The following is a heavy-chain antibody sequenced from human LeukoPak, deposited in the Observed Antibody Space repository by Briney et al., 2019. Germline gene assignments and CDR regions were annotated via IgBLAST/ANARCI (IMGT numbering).Heavy chain of an antibody. Sequence: GGPLRLSCVASGFTFSSYWMHWVRQAPGKGLEWVSLIAWDSSSTYYADSVKGRFTISRDNSRNSLYLQMNSLRTEDTALYYCAKGAHSSNWYNIDYWGQGTLVTVSS. V-gene: IGHV3-43*01. D-gene: IGHD6-13*01. CDR2: IAWDSSST. J-gene: IGHJ4*02. CDR3: AKGAHSSNWYNIDY. CDR1: GFTFSSYW.